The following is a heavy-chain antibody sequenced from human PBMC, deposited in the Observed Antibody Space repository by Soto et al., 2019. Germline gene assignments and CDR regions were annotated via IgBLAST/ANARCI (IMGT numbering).Heavy chain of an antibody. Sequence: DVQLVESGGGIVQPGGSLRLTCAASGFSLRGYWMSWVRQAPGRGLEWVANVKQDGSDKNYVDSVKGRFTISRDNAKNALDLQMASLRAEDTAVYYCARGGGNFDQWGRGTLVTVSS. CDR3: ARGGGNFDQ. J-gene: IGHJ4*02. V-gene: IGHV3-7*04. CDR1: GFSLRGYW. CDR2: VKQDGSDK. D-gene: IGHD3-16*01.